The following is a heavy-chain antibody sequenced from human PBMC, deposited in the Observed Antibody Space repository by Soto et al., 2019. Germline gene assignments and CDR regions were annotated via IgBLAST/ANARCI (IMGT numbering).Heavy chain of an antibody. J-gene: IGHJ5*02. V-gene: IGHV3-33*01. D-gene: IGHD2-2*02. CDR3: ARDAVPDAILGPRWFDP. Sequence: GESLKISCAASGFTFSSYGMHWVRQAPGKGLEWVAVIWYDGSNKYYADSVKGRFTISRDNSKNTLYLQMNSLRAEDTAVYYCARDAVPDAILGPRWFDPWGQGTLVTVSS. CDR2: IWYDGSNK. CDR1: GFTFSSYG.